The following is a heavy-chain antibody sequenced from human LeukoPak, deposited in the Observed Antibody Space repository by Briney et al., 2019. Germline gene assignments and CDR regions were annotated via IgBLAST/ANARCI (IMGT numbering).Heavy chain of an antibody. CDR3: ARDRDYVWGSYRYSPLFDY. J-gene: IGHJ4*02. V-gene: IGHV3-7*01. CDR1: GFTFSSYW. CDR2: IKPDGSEK. Sequence: GGSLRLSCAASGFTFSSYWMSWVRQAPGKGLEWVANIKPDGSEKYYVDSVKGRFTISRDNAKNSLYLQMNSLRAEDTAVYYCARDRDYVWGSYRYSPLFDYWGQGTLVTVSS. D-gene: IGHD3-16*02.